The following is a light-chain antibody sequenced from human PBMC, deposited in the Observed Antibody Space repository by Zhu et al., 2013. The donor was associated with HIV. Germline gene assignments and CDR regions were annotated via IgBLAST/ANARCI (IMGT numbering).Light chain of an antibody. CDR1: QGINTY. CDR3: QQYDSYPRT. CDR2: AAS. J-gene: IGKJ1*01. V-gene: IGKV1-8*01. Sequence: AIRMTQSPSSLSASTGDRVTITCRASQGINTYLAWYQQKPGKAPKLLIYAASTLQSGVPSRFNGSGSGTDFTLTISCLQSEDFATYYCQQYDSYPRTFGQGTKVEMK.